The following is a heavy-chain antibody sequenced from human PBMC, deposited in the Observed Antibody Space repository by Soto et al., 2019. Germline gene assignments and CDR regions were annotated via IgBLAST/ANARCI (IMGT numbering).Heavy chain of an antibody. Sequence: SRGSLRLSCAASGFTFSDYYMSWIRQAPGKGLEWVSYISSSGSTIYYADSVKGRFTISRDNAKNSLYLQMNSLRAEDTAVYYCARTRYYDILTGYDQLFGEWGQGTLVIVSS. D-gene: IGHD3-9*01. CDR2: ISSSGSTI. V-gene: IGHV3-11*01. CDR1: GFTFSDYY. J-gene: IGHJ1*01. CDR3: ARTRYYDILTGYDQLFGE.